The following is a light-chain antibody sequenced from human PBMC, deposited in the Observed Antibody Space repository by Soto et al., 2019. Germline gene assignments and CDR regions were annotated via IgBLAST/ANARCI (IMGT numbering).Light chain of an antibody. J-gene: IGLJ2*01. CDR1: SSNIGAGYD. CDR2: GNS. V-gene: IGLV1-40*01. Sequence: QSVLTQPPSVSGAPGQRVTISCTGSSSNIGAGYDVHWYQQIPGTAPKLLSYGNSDRPSGVPDRFSGSKSGTLASLAITGLQAEDEADYYCQSYYSSLSGSVVFGGGTKLTVL. CDR3: QSYYSSLSGSVV.